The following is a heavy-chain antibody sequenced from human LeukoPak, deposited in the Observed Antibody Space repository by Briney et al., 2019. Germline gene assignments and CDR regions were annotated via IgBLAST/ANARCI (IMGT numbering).Heavy chain of an antibody. J-gene: IGHJ4*02. D-gene: IGHD1-14*01. CDR3: ARDKGAITLGDY. CDR2: IYYSGST. V-gene: IGHV4-39*07. CDR1: GGSISSSSYY. Sequence: SETLSLTCTVSGGSISSSSYYWGWIRQPPGKGLEWIGSIYYSGSTYYNPSLKSRVTISVDTSKNQFSLKLSSVTAADTAVYYCARDKGAITLGDYWGQGTLVTVSS.